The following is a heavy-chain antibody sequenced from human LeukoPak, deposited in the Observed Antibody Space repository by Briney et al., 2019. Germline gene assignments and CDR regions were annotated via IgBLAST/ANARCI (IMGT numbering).Heavy chain of an antibody. CDR3: ARDRSWFDP. V-gene: IGHV3-66*01. Sequence: GGSLRLSCTASGFTFSEAWMSWVRQAPGKGLEWVSVIYSGGSTYYADSVKGRFTISRDNSKNTLYLQMNNLRVEDTAVYYCARDRSWFDPWGQGTPVTVSS. CDR1: GFTFSEAW. D-gene: IGHD6-19*01. CDR2: IYSGGST. J-gene: IGHJ5*02.